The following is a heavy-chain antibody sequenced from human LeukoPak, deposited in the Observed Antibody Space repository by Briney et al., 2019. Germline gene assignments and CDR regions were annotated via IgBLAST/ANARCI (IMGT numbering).Heavy chain of an antibody. CDR2: INYGGST. V-gene: IGHV4-39*01. D-gene: IGHD6-13*01. J-gene: IGHJ4*02. Sequence: ASETLSLTCTVSGGSISSRCCHWGWIRQPPGKGLEWIGSINYGGSTYYNPSLQSRITISVDTSKNQFSLKLSSVTATDTAVYYCARRRVAAAGNEFDYWGQGTPVTVSS. CDR1: GGSISSRCCH. CDR3: ARRRVAAAGNEFDY.